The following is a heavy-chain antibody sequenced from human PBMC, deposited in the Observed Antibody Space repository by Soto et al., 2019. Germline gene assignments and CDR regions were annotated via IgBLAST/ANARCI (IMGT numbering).Heavy chain of an antibody. D-gene: IGHD6-6*01. J-gene: IGHJ2*01. CDR3: VRQASSFDWILDL. V-gene: IGHV3-33*01. CDR1: GFFFSTHA. Sequence: XGLLRLSGAAPGFFFSTHAMHWVPQAPGKGLGWEASIWYDGSNQDYVDSVKGRFTISRDTSKNILYLEMNSRRVDNTPGYYYVRQASSFDWILDLWGRGTLVTVSS. CDR2: IWYDGSNQ.